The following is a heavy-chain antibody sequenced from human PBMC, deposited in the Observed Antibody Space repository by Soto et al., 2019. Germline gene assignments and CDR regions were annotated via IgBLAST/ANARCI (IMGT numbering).Heavy chain of an antibody. D-gene: IGHD6-6*01. V-gene: IGHV4-59*01. CDR3: ARAARPRYYYYGMDV. CDR2: IYYSGST. J-gene: IGHJ6*02. CDR1: GGSISSYY. Sequence: SETLSLTCTVSGGSISSYYWSWIRQPPGKGLEWIGYIYYSGSTNYNPSLKSRVTISVDTSKNQFSLKLSSVTAADTAVYYCARAARPRYYYYGMDVWGQGTTVTVSS.